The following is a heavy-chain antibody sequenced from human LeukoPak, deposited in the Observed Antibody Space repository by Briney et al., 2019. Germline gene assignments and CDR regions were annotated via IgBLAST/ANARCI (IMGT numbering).Heavy chain of an antibody. V-gene: IGHV4-59*01. CDR2: IFYSGST. Sequence: PSETLSLTCTVSGGSISSYYWSWIRQPPGKGLEWIGYIFYSGSTNYSPSLKSRVTISVDTSKNQFSLKLNSVTAADTAVYYCARDGAVDILTGYGAFDIWGQGTMVTVSS. J-gene: IGHJ3*02. D-gene: IGHD3-9*01. CDR3: ARDGAVDILTGYGAFDI. CDR1: GGSISSYY.